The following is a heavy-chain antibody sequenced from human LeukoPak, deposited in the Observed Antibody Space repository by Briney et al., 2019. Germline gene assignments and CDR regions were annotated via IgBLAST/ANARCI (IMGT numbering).Heavy chain of an antibody. CDR3: ARGGRYSSSWQPKAFYYYYGMDV. CDR2: IYGSGST. V-gene: IGHV4-39*07. J-gene: IGHJ6*02. CDR1: GGSIRSSYYY. D-gene: IGHD6-13*01. Sequence: SETLSLTCTVSGGSIRSSYYYWGWIRQPPGKGLEWIGSIYGSGSTYYNPSLKSRVTISVDTSKNQFSLKLSSVTAADTAVYYCARGGRYSSSWQPKAFYYYYGMDVWGQGTTVTVSS.